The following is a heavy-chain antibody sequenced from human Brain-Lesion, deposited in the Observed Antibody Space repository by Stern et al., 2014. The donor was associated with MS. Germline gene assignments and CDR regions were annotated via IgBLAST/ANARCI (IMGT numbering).Heavy chain of an antibody. D-gene: IGHD1-26*01. CDR1: GGSISSSTYY. Sequence: VQLVESGPGLVKPSETLSLTCTVSGGSISSSTYYWAWIRPPPGKGLEWIGNIYSSGFTYSNPALKSRVTISVDMSKNQFSLKLSSVTAADTAIYYCARHDSVPRPSQLYSARDRGPGYFDYWGQGTLVTVSS. J-gene: IGHJ4*02. CDR2: IYSSGFT. CDR3: ARHDSVPRPSQLYSARDRGPGYFDY. V-gene: IGHV4-39*01.